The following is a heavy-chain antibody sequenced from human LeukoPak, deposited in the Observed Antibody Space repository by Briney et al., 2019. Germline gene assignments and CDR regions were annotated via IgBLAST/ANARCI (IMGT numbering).Heavy chain of an antibody. Sequence: GPRRPSGAASGFSFGTHAMSWFGKVPGKGRGGVSALDVSGASIYSTDSVTGRFTISRDNSKNTLFLQMNSLRTEDTGVYYCAKDSPIMTVWGQGTMVTVSS. D-gene: IGHD3-16*01. V-gene: IGHV3-23*01. CDR1: GFSFGTHA. CDR2: LDVSGASI. J-gene: IGHJ3*01. CDR3: AKDSPIMTV.